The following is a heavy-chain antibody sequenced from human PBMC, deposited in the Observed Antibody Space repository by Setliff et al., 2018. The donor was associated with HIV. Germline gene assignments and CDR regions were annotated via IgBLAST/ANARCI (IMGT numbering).Heavy chain of an antibody. V-gene: IGHV4-34*01. CDR2: INYSGST. J-gene: IGHJ4*02. CDR3: ARRGVIITFGGVYFDY. CDR1: GGSFSGYY. D-gene: IGHD3-16*01. Sequence: SETLSLTCAVYGGSFSGYYWNWIRQPPGKGLEWIGEINYSGSTNYNPSLKSRVTVSADTSKNQFSLKLRSVTAADTAVYYCARRGVIITFGGVYFDYWGQGTLVTVSS.